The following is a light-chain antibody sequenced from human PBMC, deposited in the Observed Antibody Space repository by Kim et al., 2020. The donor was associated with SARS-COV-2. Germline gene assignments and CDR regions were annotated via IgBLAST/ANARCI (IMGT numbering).Light chain of an antibody. CDR3: QRFTIYPRT. CDR2: GAS. J-gene: IGKJ1*01. CDR1: QGISNH. Sequence: DIQLTQSPSFLSASVGDRVTITCRASQGISNHLAWYQQNPGKAPKLLIYGASTLQSGVPSRFSGSGSGTEFTLTISSLQPEDFATYSCQRFTIYPRTFGQGTKVDIK. V-gene: IGKV1-9*01.